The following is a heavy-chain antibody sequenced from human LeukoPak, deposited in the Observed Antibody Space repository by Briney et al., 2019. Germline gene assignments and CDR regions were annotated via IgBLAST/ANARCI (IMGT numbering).Heavy chain of an antibody. CDR1: GGSFSGYY. D-gene: IGHD1-1*01. V-gene: IGHV4-34*01. CDR3: ATGRVLERRRPFDY. Sequence: PSETLSLTCAVYGGSFSGYYWSWIRQPPGKGLEWIGEINHSGSTNYNPSLKSRVTISVDTSKNQFSLKLSSVTAADTAVYYCATGRVLERRRPFDYWGQGTLVTVSS. CDR2: INHSGST. J-gene: IGHJ4*02.